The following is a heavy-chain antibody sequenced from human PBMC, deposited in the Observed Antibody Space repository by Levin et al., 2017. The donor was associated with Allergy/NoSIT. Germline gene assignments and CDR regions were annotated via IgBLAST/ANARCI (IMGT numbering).Heavy chain of an antibody. CDR3: PSGRSPSDYRGYRD. CDR1: GFTFSSVA. D-gene: IGHD5-12*01. J-gene: IGHJ1*01. CDR2: ISNSGTNT. V-gene: IGHV3-23*01. Sequence: PGGSLRLSCAASGFTFSSVAMSWVRLAPGKGLQFVSFISNSGTNTDYVDSVRGRFTISSANSKNILSLQMNSLSAEDTAVHYCPSGRSPSDYRGYRDWGQGTLVTVSS.